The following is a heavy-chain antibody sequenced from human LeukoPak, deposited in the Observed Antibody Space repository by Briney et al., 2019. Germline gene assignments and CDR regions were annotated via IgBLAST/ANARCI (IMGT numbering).Heavy chain of an antibody. CDR1: GFTFSSYW. Sequence: GGSLRLSCAASGFTFSSYWMHWVRQAPGKGLEWVSVIYSGGSTYYADSVKGRFTISRDNSKNTLYLQMNSLRAEDTAVYYCARDPGYWGQGTLVTVSS. CDR2: IYSGGST. J-gene: IGHJ4*02. CDR3: ARDPGY. V-gene: IGHV3-53*01.